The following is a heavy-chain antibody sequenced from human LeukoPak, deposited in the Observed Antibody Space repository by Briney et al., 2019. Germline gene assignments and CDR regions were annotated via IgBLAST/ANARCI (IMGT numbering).Heavy chain of an antibody. Sequence: GGSLRLSCAASGLTFSDHYLSWIRQAPGKGLEWVSYISSSGTTIYYADSVKGRFTISRDNTKNSLYLQMNSLRAEDTAVYYWARGNRDTAMVTGGGAFDYWGQGTLVTVSS. CDR1: GLTFSDHY. V-gene: IGHV3-11*01. J-gene: IGHJ4*02. D-gene: IGHD5-18*01. CDR3: ARGNRDTAMVTGGGAFDY. CDR2: ISSSGTTI.